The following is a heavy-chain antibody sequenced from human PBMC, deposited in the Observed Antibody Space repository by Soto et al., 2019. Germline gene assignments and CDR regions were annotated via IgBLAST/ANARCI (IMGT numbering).Heavy chain of an antibody. J-gene: IGHJ4*02. D-gene: IGHD3-16*01. CDR1: GLPFSSHA. CDR3: VRVYVRQYDY. Sequence: QVQLVESGGGVVQPGTSLRLSCLVSGLPFSSHAMDWVRQAPGKGLEWLSIISSAGTFTYNAESVRGRFTISRDNSKNTLYLQMNNLRVDDTAVYYCVRVYVRQYDYWGQGTVVTVSS. V-gene: IGHV3-30-3*01. CDR2: ISSAGTFT.